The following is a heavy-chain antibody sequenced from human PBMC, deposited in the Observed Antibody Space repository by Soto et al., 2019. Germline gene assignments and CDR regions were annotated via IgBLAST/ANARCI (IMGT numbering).Heavy chain of an antibody. D-gene: IGHD3-22*01. Sequence: QLQLQESGPGLVKPSETLSLTCTVSGGYITSSSYYWGWIRQPPGKGLEWIGNIYYSGSTYYNPSLKSRVTISVDTSKNQFSLKLSSVTAADTAVYYCMLGSGWKDFDYWGQGTLVTVSS. CDR3: MLGSGWKDFDY. J-gene: IGHJ4*02. V-gene: IGHV4-39*01. CDR1: GGYITSSSYY. CDR2: IYYSGST.